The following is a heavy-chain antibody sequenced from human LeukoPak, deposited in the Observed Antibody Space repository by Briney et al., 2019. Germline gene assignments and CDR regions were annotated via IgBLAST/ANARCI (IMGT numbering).Heavy chain of an antibody. J-gene: IGHJ4*02. CDR3: ARDRSVDYFGY. Sequence: GRSLRLSCAASGFTFSNYGMHWVRQTPGKGLEWVAVIWYDGSNKDYGDSVKGRFTISRDNSKNTLYLQINSLRAEDTAVCYCARDRSVDYFGYWGQGTLVTVSS. CDR1: GFTFSNYG. D-gene: IGHD3-3*01. V-gene: IGHV3-33*01. CDR2: IWYDGSNK.